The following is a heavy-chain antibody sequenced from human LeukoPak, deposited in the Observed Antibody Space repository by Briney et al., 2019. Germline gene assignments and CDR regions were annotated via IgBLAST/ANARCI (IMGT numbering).Heavy chain of an antibody. CDR2: ISSSSSYI. CDR1: GFTFSSYS. Sequence: RGSLRLSCAASGFTFSSYSMNWVRQAPGKGLEWVSSISSSSSYIYYADSVKGRFTISRDNAKNSLYLQMNSLRAEDTAVYYCARENYSTGMDVWGQGTTVTVSS. D-gene: IGHD2-21*01. J-gene: IGHJ6*02. V-gene: IGHV3-21*01. CDR3: ARENYSTGMDV.